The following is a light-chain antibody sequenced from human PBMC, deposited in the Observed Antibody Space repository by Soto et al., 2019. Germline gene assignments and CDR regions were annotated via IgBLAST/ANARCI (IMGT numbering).Light chain of an antibody. J-gene: IGKJ5*01. Sequence: EILLTQSPATLSLSPGERATLSARAIQSVSCYLAWYQHKPGQAPRLLIYDASNWATGIPARFSGSGSGTDFTLTISSLEPEDFAVYYCQQRSNWPITFGQGTRMEIK. CDR1: QSVSCY. CDR2: DAS. V-gene: IGKV3-11*01. CDR3: QQRSNWPIT.